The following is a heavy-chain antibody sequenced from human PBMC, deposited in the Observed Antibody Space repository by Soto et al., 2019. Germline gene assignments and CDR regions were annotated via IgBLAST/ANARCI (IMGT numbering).Heavy chain of an antibody. J-gene: IGHJ6*02. Sequence: SGPTLENPTQPLTLTCTFSGFSLSTSGVGVGWIRQPPGKALEWLALIYWNDDKRYSPSLKSRLTITKDTSKNQVVLTMTNMDPVDTATYYCAHRLSVLTHEYGMDVWGQGTMVTVSS. CDR1: GFSLSTSGVG. V-gene: IGHV2-5*01. D-gene: IGHD4-17*01. CDR3: AHRLSVLTHEYGMDV. CDR2: IYWNDDK.